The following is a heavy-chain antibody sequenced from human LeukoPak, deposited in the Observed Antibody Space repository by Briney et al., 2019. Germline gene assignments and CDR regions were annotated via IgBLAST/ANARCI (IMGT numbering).Heavy chain of an antibody. CDR3: ARDQEGLYFDY. Sequence: PGGSLRLSCAASGFTFSSSGMHWVRQAPGKGLEWVAVIWYDGSNKYSDSVKGRSTISRDKSKNTLYLQMNSLRAEDTAVYYCARDQEGLYFDYWGQGTLVTVSS. J-gene: IGHJ4*02. CDR2: IWYDGSNK. V-gene: IGHV3-33*01. CDR1: GFTFSSSG.